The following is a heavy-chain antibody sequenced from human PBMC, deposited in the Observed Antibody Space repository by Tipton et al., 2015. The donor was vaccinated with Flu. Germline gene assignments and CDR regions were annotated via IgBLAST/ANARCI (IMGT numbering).Heavy chain of an antibody. CDR1: GFTFDDFA. D-gene: IGHD5/OR15-5a*01. CDR2: ISWNSADI. Sequence: SLRLSCTTSGFTFDDFAMHWVRQAPGKGLEWVSYISWNSADIDYADSVRGRFTISRDNAKSSLYLQMNSLRAEDTAWYFCAKGRESTISLSDSWGQGTLVTVSS. V-gene: IGHV3-9*01. CDR3: AKGRESTISLSDS. J-gene: IGHJ4*02.